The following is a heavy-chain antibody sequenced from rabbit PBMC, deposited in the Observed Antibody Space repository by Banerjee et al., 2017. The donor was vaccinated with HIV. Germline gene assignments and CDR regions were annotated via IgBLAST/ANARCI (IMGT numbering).Heavy chain of an antibody. CDR2: VFGGSSGST. D-gene: IGHD3-1*01. V-gene: IGHV1S40*01. Sequence: QSLEESGGDLVKPGASLTLTCTASGFSFSSTYYMCWVRQAPGKGLEWIACVFGGSSGSTYYATWAKGRFTITKTSSTTVNLQMTSLTAADTATYFCARGIADYPNAGYVYYFSLWGQGTLVTVS. J-gene: IGHJ4*01. CDR3: ARGIADYPNAGYVYYFSL. CDR1: GFSFSSTYY.